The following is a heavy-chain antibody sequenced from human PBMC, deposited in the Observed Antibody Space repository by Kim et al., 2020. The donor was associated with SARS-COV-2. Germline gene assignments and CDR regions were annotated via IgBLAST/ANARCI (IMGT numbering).Heavy chain of an antibody. CDR2: IYSGGST. J-gene: IGHJ6*02. Sequence: GGSLSLSCAASGFTVSSNYMSWVSQAPGKGLEWVSVIYSGGSTYYADSVKGRFTISRDNSKNTLYLQMNSLRVEDTSVYYCARDSVVIRQLVQYYYGMDVWGQGTTVTVSS. D-gene: IGHD6-13*01. V-gene: IGHV3-53*01. CDR3: ARDSVVIRQLVQYYYGMDV. CDR1: GFTVSSNY.